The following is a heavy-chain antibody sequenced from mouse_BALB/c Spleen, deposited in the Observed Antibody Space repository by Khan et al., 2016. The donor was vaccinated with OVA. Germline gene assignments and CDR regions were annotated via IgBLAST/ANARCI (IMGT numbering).Heavy chain of an antibody. CDR1: GFNIKDYY. CDR3: YGRRDY. Sequence: VQLQQSGAELVRSGASVRLSCTASGFNIKDYYLSWVIQRPEQGLEWIGWIDPENGDTEYAPKFQDKATMTADTSSTTAYLQLSSLTAEDTSVYYCYGRRDYWCQGTTLTVSS. V-gene: IGHV14-4*02. CDR2: IDPENGDT. J-gene: IGHJ2*01.